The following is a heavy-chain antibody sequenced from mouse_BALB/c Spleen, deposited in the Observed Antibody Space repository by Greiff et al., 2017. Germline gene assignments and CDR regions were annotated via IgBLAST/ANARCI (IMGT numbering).Heavy chain of an antibody. J-gene: IGHJ4*01. V-gene: IGHV1-18*01. D-gene: IGHD3-1*01. CDR3: ARVGDYAMDY. CDR1: GYSFTGYY. CDR2: VNPNNGAT. Sequence: VQLKESGPDLVKPGASVKISCKASGYSFTGYYMHWVKQSPGKSLEWIGRVNPNNGATNYNQKFKGKATLTVDKSSSTAYMELRSLTSEDSAVYYCARVGDYAMDYWGQGTSVTVSS.